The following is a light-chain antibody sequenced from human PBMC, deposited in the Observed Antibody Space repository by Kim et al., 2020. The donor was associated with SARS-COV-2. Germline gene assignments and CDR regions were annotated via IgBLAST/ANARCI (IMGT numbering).Light chain of an antibody. Sequence: SPGERATRACRASQGVSTDLAWYQQKSGQAPRLLIYGASTRATGIPARFSGSGSGTEFTLTISGLQSEDLAVYYCQQYKNWPPITFGQGTRLEIK. J-gene: IGKJ5*01. CDR2: GAS. CDR1: QGVSTD. CDR3: QQYKNWPPIT. V-gene: IGKV3D-15*01.